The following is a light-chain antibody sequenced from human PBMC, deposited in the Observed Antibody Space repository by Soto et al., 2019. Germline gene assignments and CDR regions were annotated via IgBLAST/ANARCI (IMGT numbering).Light chain of an antibody. J-gene: IGKJ1*01. CDR1: QSISSS. CDR2: AAS. CDR3: QHSYSSTWT. V-gene: IGKV1-39*01. Sequence: DIPMTQSPSSLTASVGDRVTITCRASQSISSSLNWYQQKLGKAPKLPIYAASSLQSEVPSTFSASGSGTDFTLTISSLQPEDFATYYCQHSYSSTWTYGQGTEVEIK.